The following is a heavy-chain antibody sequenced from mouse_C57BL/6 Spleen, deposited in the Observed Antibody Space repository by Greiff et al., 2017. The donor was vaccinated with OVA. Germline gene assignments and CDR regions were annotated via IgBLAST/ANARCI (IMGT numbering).Heavy chain of an antibody. J-gene: IGHJ4*01. V-gene: IGHV5-15*01. CDR2: ISNLAYSI. D-gene: IGHD2-1*01. Sequence: EVQLVESGGGLVQPGGSLKLSCAASGFTFSDYGMAWVRQAPRKGPEWVAFISNLAYSIYYADTVTGRFTISRENAKNTLYLEMSSLRSEDTAMYYCARLREGNYYAMDYWGQGTSVTVSS. CDR1: GFTFSDYG. CDR3: ARLREGNYYAMDY.